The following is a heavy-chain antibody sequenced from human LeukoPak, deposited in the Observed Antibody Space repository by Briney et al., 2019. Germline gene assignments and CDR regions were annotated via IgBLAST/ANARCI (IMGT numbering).Heavy chain of an antibody. CDR3: AKAPHFIAVAGTNYYFDY. CDR2: ISGSGGST. J-gene: IGHJ4*02. CDR1: GFTFSSYA. Sequence: GGSLRLSCAASGFTFSSYAMSWVRQAPGKRLEWVSAISGSGGSTYYADSVKGRFTISRDNSKNTLYLQMNSLRAEDTAVYYCAKAPHFIAVAGTNYYFDYWGQGTLVTVSS. V-gene: IGHV3-23*01. D-gene: IGHD6-19*01.